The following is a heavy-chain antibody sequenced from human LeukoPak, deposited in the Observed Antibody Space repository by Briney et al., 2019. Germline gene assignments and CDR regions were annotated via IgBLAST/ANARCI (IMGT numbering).Heavy chain of an antibody. Sequence: GGSLRLPCAASGFTFSDYYMSWIRQAPGKGLEWVSYISSSGSTIYYEDSVKGRFTISRDNAKNSLYLQMNSLRAEDTAVYYCARVLGYDIGGDAFDIWGQGTMVTVSS. J-gene: IGHJ3*02. CDR1: GFTFSDYY. V-gene: IGHV3-11*01. D-gene: IGHD5-12*01. CDR3: ARVLGYDIGGDAFDI. CDR2: ISSSGSTI.